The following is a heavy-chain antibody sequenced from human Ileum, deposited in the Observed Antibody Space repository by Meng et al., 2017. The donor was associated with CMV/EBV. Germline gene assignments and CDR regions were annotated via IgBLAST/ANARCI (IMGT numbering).Heavy chain of an antibody. V-gene: IGHV3-74*01. CDR3: VRDTQGDGMDV. CDR1: GFTFSSYW. Sequence: GESLKISCAASGFTFSSYWMHWVRQAPGKGLVWVSVINSDGTSTTYADSVKGRSTISRDNAKNTLYLQMSSLRAEDTAVYYCVRDTQGDGMDVWGQGTTVTVSS. J-gene: IGHJ6*02. CDR2: INSDGTST.